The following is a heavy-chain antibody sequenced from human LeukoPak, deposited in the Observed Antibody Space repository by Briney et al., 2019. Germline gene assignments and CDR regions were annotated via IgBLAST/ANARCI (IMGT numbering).Heavy chain of an antibody. CDR1: GFTFSSYA. CDR3: ATLEFLFLHAFDI. V-gene: IGHV3-23*01. J-gene: IGHJ3*02. CDR2: ISGSGGST. Sequence: GGSLRLSCAASGFTFSSYAMSWVRQAPRKGLEWVSAISGSGGSTYYADSVKGRFTISRDNSKNTLYLQMNSLRAEDTAVYYCATLEFLFLHAFDIWGQGTMVTVSS. D-gene: IGHD3-3*01.